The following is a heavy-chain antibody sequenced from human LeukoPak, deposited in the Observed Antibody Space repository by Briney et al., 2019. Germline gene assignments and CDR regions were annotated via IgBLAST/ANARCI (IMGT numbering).Heavy chain of an antibody. J-gene: IGHJ6*02. V-gene: IGHV3-30*04. CDR2: ISYDGSNK. CDR1: GFTISSYA. CDR3: ARAMAKFYYYYGMDV. D-gene: IGHD3-10*01. Sequence: GGSLRLSCAASGFTISSYAMHWVRQAPGKGLEWVAVISYDGSNKYYADSVKGRFTISRDNSKNTLYLQMNSLRAEDTAVYYCARAMAKFYYYYGMDVWGQGTTVTVSS.